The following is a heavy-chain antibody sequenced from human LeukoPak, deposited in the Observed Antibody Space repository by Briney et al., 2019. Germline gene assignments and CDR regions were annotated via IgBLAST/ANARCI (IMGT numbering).Heavy chain of an antibody. J-gene: IGHJ1*01. CDR3: ARAVDSSAFSAFQH. Sequence: SETLSLTCTVSGHSIINSFYWGWIRQPPGKGLEWIGSIYHSGATSYNPSLKSRVTISLDTSKNQFSLKLNSVTAADTAVYYCARAVDSSAFSAFQHWGQGTLVTVSS. CDR2: IYHSGAT. CDR1: GHSIINSFY. D-gene: IGHD3-22*01. V-gene: IGHV4-38-2*02.